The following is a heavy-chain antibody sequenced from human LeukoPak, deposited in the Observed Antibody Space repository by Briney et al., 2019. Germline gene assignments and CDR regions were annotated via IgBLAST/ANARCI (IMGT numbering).Heavy chain of an antibody. V-gene: IGHV3-30-3*01. CDR3: ASGGSSSSYY. CDR2: ISYDGSNK. D-gene: IGHD6-13*01. CDR1: GFTFSSYA. J-gene: IGHJ4*02. Sequence: GGSLRLSCAASGFTFSSYAMHWVRQAPGKGLEWVAVISYDGSNKYYADSVKGRFTISRDNAKNSLYLQMNSLRAEDTAVYYCASGGSSSSYYWGQGTLVTVSS.